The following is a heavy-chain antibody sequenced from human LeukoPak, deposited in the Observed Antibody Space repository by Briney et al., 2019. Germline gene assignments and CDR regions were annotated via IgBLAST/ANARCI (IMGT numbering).Heavy chain of an antibody. D-gene: IGHD2-8*02. CDR3: ARSAGGNYFDY. V-gene: IGHV3-21*01. J-gene: IGHJ4*02. CDR2: ISSGTNYI. CDR1: GFILDNYN. Sequence: GGSLRLSCAASGFILDNYNMNWVRQAPGKGLEWVSSISSGTNYIFQADSVKGRFTISKDSARNSLSLQMNSLRADDTAVYYCARSAGGNYFDYWDQGTLVTVSS.